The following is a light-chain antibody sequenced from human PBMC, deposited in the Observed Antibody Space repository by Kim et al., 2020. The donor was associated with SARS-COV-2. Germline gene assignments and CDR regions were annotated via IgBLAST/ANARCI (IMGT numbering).Light chain of an antibody. CDR1: QGVISW. CDR3: QQALTFPLT. V-gene: IGKV1-12*01. CDR2: ASS. J-gene: IGKJ4*02. Sequence: DIEVTQSPSSVSASVGDRVTISCRASQGVISWLAWYQQKPGKAPNLLIYASSSLKIGVPSRFSGSGSGTNFTLTISSLQPEDFATYFCQQALTFPLTFGGGTKLEI.